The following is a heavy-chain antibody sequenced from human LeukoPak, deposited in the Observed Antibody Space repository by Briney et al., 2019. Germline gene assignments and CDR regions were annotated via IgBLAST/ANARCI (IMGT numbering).Heavy chain of an antibody. J-gene: IGHJ4*02. D-gene: IGHD2-2*01. Sequence: SVKVSCKASGGTFSSYAISWVRQAPGQGLEWVGGIIPIFGTANYAQKFQGRVTITADESTSTAYMELSSLRSEDTAVYYCARDKTDIVVVPAASLGYWGQGTLITVSS. CDR2: IIPIFGTA. CDR3: ARDKTDIVVVPAASLGY. V-gene: IGHV1-69*13. CDR1: GGTFSSYA.